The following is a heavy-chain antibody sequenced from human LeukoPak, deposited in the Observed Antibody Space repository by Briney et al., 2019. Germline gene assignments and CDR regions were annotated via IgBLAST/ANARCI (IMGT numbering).Heavy chain of an antibody. V-gene: IGHV3-7*01. CDR1: GFTFSDYY. CDR3: ARVVVVTGGGFDY. D-gene: IGHD2-21*02. CDR2: IKQDGSEK. Sequence: GGSLRLSCAASGFTFSDYYMSWVRQAPGKGLEWVANIKQDGSEKYYVDSVKGRFTISRDNAKNSLYLQMNSLRAEDTAVYYCARVVVVTGGGFDYWGQGTLVTVSS. J-gene: IGHJ4*02.